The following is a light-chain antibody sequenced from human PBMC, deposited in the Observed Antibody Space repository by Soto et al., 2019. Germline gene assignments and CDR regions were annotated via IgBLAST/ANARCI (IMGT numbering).Light chain of an antibody. J-gene: IGKJ4*01. CDR2: KAS. CDR1: QSIRSW. CDR3: QKYNSYSPLT. V-gene: IGKV1-5*03. Sequence: PITQSPSTLSGSVGGRVTPNCSASQSIRSWLAWYQQKPGKAPKLLIYKASGLESGVPSRFSGSGSGTDFTLTIRSLQPDDFATYYCQKYNSYSPLTFGGGTKVDIK.